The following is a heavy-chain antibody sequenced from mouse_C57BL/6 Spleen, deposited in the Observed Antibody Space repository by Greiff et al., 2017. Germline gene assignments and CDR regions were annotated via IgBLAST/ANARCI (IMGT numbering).Heavy chain of an antibody. D-gene: IGHD2-2*01. CDR2: IYPGSGST. J-gene: IGHJ4*01. Sequence: QVQLKQPGAELVKPGASVKMSCKASGYTFTSYWITWVKQRPGQGLEWIGDIYPGSGSTNYNEKFKSKATLTVDTSSSTAYMQLSSLTSEDSAVYYCARYYGYEGFAMDYWGQGTSVTVSS. CDR1: GYTFTSYW. V-gene: IGHV1-55*01. CDR3: ARYYGYEGFAMDY.